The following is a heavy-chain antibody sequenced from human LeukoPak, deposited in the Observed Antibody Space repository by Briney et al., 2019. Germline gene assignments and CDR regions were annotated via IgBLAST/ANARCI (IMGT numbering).Heavy chain of an antibody. CDR3: TRDRVGGDLTGESLY. V-gene: IGHV1-18*01. D-gene: IGHD1-14*01. J-gene: IGHJ4*02. CDR1: GYIFNNFG. CDR2: MSAFNGNT. Sequence: ASVKVSCKTSGYIFNNFGITWVRQAPGQGLEWMGWMSAFNGNTVYTQKVQGRLTLTTDTSTSTAFMELRNLKSDDTGIYYCTRDRVGGDLTGESLYWGQGTLVTVS.